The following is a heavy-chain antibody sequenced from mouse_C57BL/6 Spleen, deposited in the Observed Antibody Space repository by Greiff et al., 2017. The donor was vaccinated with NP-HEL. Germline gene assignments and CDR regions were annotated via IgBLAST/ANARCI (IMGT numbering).Heavy chain of an antibody. J-gene: IGHJ2*01. CDR1: GYTFTSYW. CDR3: ARWGTTVSLRVDY. V-gene: IGHV1-64*01. Sequence: QVQLQQPGAELVKPGASVKLSCKASGYTFTSYWMHWVKQRPGQGLEWIGMIHPNSGSTNYNEKFKSKDTMTVDKSSSTAYMQLSSLTSEDSAVYSCARWGTTVSLRVDYWGQGTTLTVSS. CDR2: IHPNSGST. D-gene: IGHD1-1*01.